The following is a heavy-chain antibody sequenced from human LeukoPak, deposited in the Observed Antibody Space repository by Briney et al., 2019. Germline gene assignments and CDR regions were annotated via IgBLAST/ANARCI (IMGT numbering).Heavy chain of an antibody. CDR1: GFTFSSYA. V-gene: IGHV4-39*07. Sequence: GSLRLSCAASGFTFSSYAMHWVRQPPGKGLEWIGSIYYSGSTYYNPSLKSRVTISVDTSKNQFSLKLSSVTAADTAVYYCARAPYYDSSGYSFDYWGQGTLVTVSS. CDR2: IYYSGST. CDR3: ARAPYYDSSGYSFDY. J-gene: IGHJ4*02. D-gene: IGHD3-22*01.